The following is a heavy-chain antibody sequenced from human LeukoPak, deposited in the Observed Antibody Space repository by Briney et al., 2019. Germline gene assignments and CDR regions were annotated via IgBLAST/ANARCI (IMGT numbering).Heavy chain of an antibody. J-gene: IGHJ5*02. CDR2: INHSGST. CDR1: GGSFSRHY. D-gene: IGHD3-10*01. V-gene: IGHV4-34*01. Sequence: PSETLSLTCTVSGGSFSRHYWTWLRQPPGKGLEWIGEINHSGSTNYNPSLKSRVTISVDTSKNQFSLKLSSVTAADTAVYYCARLSWGYGSGSYYNVFAVNWFDPWGQGTLVTVSS. CDR3: ARLSWGYGSGSYYNVFAVNWFDP.